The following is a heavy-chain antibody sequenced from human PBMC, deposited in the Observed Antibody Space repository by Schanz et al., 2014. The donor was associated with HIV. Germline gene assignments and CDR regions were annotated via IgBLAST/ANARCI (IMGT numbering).Heavy chain of an antibody. Sequence: EVQLVESGGGLVQPGGSLRLSCAASGFTFSSTGMHWVRQAPGKGLEWVANIKHNGDERFYLDSVKGRFTISRDNAKNSLYLQMNSLRAADTAVYYCARHDYVDHPRYFDFWGQGTLVTVSS. CDR2: IKHNGDER. CDR3: ARHDYVDHPRYFDF. V-gene: IGHV3-7*01. CDR1: GFTFSSTG. D-gene: IGHD4-17*01. J-gene: IGHJ4*02.